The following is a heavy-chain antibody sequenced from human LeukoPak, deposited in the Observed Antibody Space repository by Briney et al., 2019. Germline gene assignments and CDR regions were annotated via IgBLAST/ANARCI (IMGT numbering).Heavy chain of an antibody. CDR3: ARGIVQHDYGDISLYYYYYGMDV. CDR1: GFTFSNYA. J-gene: IGHJ6*02. CDR2: ISYDGSDK. V-gene: IGHV3-30*04. Sequence: QPGRSLRLSCAASGFTFSNYAMHWVRQGPGKGLEWVAVISYDGSDKYYADSVKGRFTISRDNSKNTLFLQMNSLRAEDTAVYYCARGIVQHDYGDISLYYYYYGMDVWGQGTTVTVSS. D-gene: IGHD4-17*01.